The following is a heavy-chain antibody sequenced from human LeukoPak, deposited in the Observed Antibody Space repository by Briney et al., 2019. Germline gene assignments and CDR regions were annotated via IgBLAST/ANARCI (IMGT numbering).Heavy chain of an antibody. V-gene: IGHV3-7*03. J-gene: IGHJ6*03. D-gene: IGHD6-13*01. CDR1: GFTFSSYW. CDR3: ARAVRRSSWYAYYYYYMDV. Sequence: GGSLRLSCAASGFTFSSYWMSWVRQAPGKGLEWVANIKQDGSEKYYVDSVKGRFTISRDNAKNSLYLQMNSLRAEDTALYHCARAVRRSSWYAYYYYYMDVWGKGTTVTVSS. CDR2: IKQDGSEK.